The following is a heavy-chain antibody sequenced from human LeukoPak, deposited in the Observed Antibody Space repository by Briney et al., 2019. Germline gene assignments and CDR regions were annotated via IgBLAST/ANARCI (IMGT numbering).Heavy chain of an antibody. D-gene: IGHD3-16*01. CDR3: ARDQEAMGDYYFDY. V-gene: IGHV3-21*01. CDR2: ISSSSSYI. Sequence: PGGSLRLSCAASGFTFRTYWMHWVRQAPGKGLEWVSSISSSSSYIYYADSVKGRFTISRDNAKNSLYLQMNSLRAEDTAVYYCARDQEAMGDYYFDYWGQGTLVTVSS. J-gene: IGHJ4*02. CDR1: GFTFRTYW.